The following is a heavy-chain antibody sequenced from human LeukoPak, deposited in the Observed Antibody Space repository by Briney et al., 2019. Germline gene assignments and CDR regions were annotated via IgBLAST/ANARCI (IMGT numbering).Heavy chain of an antibody. V-gene: IGHV3-11*04. D-gene: IGHD5-24*01. CDR3: ARETRWDFDY. J-gene: IGHJ4*02. Sequence: GGSLRLSCAASGFTFSDYYMTWVRQAPGKGLEWVSYINNRGSTIYYADSVKGRFTISRDNAKNSLYLQMNSLRAGDTAVYYCARETRWDFDYWGQGTLVTVSS. CDR2: INNRGSTI. CDR1: GFTFSDYY.